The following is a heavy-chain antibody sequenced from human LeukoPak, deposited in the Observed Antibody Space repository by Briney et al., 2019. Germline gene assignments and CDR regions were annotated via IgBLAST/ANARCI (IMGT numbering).Heavy chain of an antibody. V-gene: IGHV1-2*02. D-gene: IGHD6-19*01. J-gene: IGHJ4*02. CDR1: GYNFIGYY. CDR3: ARDPRSSGWNGDH. Sequence: GASVKVSCKASGYNFIGYYMHWVRQAPGQGLEWMGWINPNSGGTNYAQKFQGRVTMTRDTSISTAYMELSRLTSVDTAVYYCARDPRSSGWNGDHWGRGTLVTVSS. CDR2: INPNSGGT.